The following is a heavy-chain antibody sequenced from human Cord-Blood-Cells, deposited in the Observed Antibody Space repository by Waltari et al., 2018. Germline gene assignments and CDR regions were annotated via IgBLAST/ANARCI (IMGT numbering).Heavy chain of an antibody. Sequence: QVQMVQSGAEVKKPGASVKVSCQASGYTFTSYYIHWVGQAPGPGLEWMGIINPSGGSTSYAQKFQGRVTMTRDTSTSTVYMELSSLRSEDTAVYYCAREVAAAGEGYYYYGMDVWGQGTTVTVSS. CDR2: INPSGGST. V-gene: IGHV1-46*01. J-gene: IGHJ6*02. D-gene: IGHD6-13*01. CDR3: AREVAAAGEGYYYYGMDV. CDR1: GYTFTSYY.